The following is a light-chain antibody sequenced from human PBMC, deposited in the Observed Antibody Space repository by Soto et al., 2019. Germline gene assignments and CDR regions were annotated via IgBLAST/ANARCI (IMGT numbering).Light chain of an antibody. V-gene: IGKV1-27*01. J-gene: IGKJ3*01. CDR1: QGIRNF. CDR2: AAS. CDR3: QKYSSVPV. Sequence: DIQMTQSPTSLSASVGDRVTITCRASQGIRNFVAWYQQKPGKAPKLLIYAASTLQSGVPSRFSGSGSGTDLPLTTNILQPDDVATYSCQKYSSVPVFGPGTKVEIK.